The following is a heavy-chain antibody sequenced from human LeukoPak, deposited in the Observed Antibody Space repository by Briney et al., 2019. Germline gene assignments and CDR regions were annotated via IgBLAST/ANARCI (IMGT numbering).Heavy chain of an antibody. J-gene: IGHJ4*02. CDR3: ARDRECSSTSCWGYYFDY. V-gene: IGHV4-59*01. D-gene: IGHD2-2*01. CDR2: IYYSGST. CDR1: GGSISTYY. Sequence: SETLSLTCTVSGGSISTYYWGWIRQPPGKGLEWIGYIYYSGSTNYNPSLKSRVTISVDTSKNQFSLKLSSGTAADTAVYYCARDRECSSTSCWGYYFDYWGQGTLVTVSS.